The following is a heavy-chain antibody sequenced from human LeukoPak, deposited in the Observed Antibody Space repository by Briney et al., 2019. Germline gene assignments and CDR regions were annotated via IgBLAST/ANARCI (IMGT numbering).Heavy chain of an antibody. CDR2: IYPGDSDT. V-gene: IGHV5-51*01. D-gene: IGHD2-15*01. CDR1: GYSFTSYW. Sequence: NHGESLKISCKGSGYSFTSYWIGWVRQMPGKGLEWMGIIYPGDSDTRYSPSFQGQVTISADKSISTAYLQWSSLKASDTAMYYCARQGSYFYYYYGMDVWGQGTTVTVSS. CDR3: ARQGSYFYYYYGMDV. J-gene: IGHJ6*02.